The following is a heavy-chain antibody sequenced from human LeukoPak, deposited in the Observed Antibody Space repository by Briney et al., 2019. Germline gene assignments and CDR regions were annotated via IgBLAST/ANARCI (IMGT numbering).Heavy chain of an antibody. V-gene: IGHV1-2*02. J-gene: IGHJ6*03. CDR2: INPNSGGT. CDR1: GYTFTGYY. Sequence: GASVKVSCKASGYTFTGYYMHWVRQAPGQGLEWMGWINPNSGGTNYAQKFQGRVTMTRDTSISTAYMELSSLRSDDTAVYYCARDGYSSSFYYYYYMDVWGKGTTVTVSS. D-gene: IGHD6-6*01. CDR3: ARDGYSSSFYYYYYMDV.